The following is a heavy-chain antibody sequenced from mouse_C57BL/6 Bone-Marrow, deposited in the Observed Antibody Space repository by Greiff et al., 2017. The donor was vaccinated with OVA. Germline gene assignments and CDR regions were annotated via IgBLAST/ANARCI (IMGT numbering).Heavy chain of an antibody. CDR2: IYPGSGST. V-gene: IGHV1-55*01. D-gene: IGHD2-5*01. J-gene: IGHJ3*01. CDR3: ARPPYYSNYWFAY. CDR1: GYTFTSYW. Sequence: VQLQQPGAELVKPGASVKMSCKASGYTFTSYWITWVKQRPGQSLEWIGDIYPGSGSTNYNETFQSKATLTVDTSASTAYMQLSSLTAEDAAVYYCARPPYYSNYWFAYWGQGTLVTVSA.